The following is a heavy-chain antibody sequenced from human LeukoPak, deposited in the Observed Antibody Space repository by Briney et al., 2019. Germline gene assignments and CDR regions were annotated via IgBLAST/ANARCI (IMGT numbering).Heavy chain of an antibody. V-gene: IGHV4-59*01. J-gene: IGHJ6*02. D-gene: IGHD4-17*01. CDR2: IYYSGTT. CDR3: ARGDPQTTVPEGMDV. CDR1: GGSISYYY. Sequence: SETLSLTCTVSGGSISYYYWSWIRQSPGKGLEWIGYIYYSGTTNYNPSLKSRVTISVDTSKNQFSLQLRSVTAADTAVYYCARGDPQTTVPEGMDVWGQGTTVTVSS.